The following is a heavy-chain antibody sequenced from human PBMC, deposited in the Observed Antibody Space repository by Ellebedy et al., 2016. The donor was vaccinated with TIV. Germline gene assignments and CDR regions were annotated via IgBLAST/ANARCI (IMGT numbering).Heavy chain of an antibody. CDR3: ARRGWYYLIDY. D-gene: IGHD2-15*01. V-gene: IGHV4-39*07. CDR1: GGSISSSSYY. CDR2: IYYSGST. Sequence: SETLSLXCTVSGGSISSSSYYWGWIRQPPGKGLEWIGSIYYSGSTYYNPSLKSRVTISVDTSKNQFSLKLRSVTAADTAVYYCARRGWYYLIDYWGQGTLVTVSS. J-gene: IGHJ4*02.